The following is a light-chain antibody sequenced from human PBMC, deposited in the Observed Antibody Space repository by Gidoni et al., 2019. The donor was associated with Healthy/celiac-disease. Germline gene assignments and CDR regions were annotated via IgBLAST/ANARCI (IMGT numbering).Light chain of an antibody. J-gene: IGLJ2*01. Sequence: QSVLTQPPSVTGAPGQRVTISCTGSSSHIGAGYDVHWYQQLPGTAPKLLIYGNSNRPSGVPDRFSGSKSGNSAYLAITGLQAEDEADYYCQSYDSSLSGWVFGGGTKLTVL. CDR2: GNS. V-gene: IGLV1-40*01. CDR1: SSHIGAGYD. CDR3: QSYDSSLSGWV.